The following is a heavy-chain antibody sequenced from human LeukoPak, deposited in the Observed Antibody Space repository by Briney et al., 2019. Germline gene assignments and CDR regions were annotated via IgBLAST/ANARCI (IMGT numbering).Heavy chain of an antibody. Sequence: GGSLRLSCAASGFTFDDYGMSWVRQAPGKGLEWVSGINWDGGSKGYADSVKGRFTISRDNAKNSLYLQMNSLRAEDTALYYCAIGSYSSSWKVYYYMDVWGKGTTVTVSS. D-gene: IGHD6-13*01. CDR3: AIGSYSSSWKVYYYMDV. V-gene: IGHV3-20*04. CDR2: INWDGGSK. J-gene: IGHJ6*03. CDR1: GFTFDDYG.